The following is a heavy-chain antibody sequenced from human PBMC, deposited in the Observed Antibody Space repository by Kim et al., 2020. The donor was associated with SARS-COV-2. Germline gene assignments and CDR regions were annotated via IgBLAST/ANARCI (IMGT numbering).Heavy chain of an antibody. CDR2: INTSRGST. J-gene: IGHJ4*02. CDR1: GYTFASYY. D-gene: IGHD2-15*01. V-gene: IGHV1-46*01. CDR3: ARETLGSCSGGTCYSYAY. Sequence: ASVKVSCKASGYTFASYYMHWVRQAPGQGLEWMGIINTSRGSTTYAQRFQGRVTMTRDTFTTTVYMEMSSLTSDDTAVYYCARETLGSCSGGTCYSYAYWGKGTLVTVSS.